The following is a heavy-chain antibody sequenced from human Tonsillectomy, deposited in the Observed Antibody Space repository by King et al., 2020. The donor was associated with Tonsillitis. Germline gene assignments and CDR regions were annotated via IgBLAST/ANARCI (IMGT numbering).Heavy chain of an antibody. V-gene: IGHV1-8*01. CDR1: GYTFTSYD. J-gene: IGHJ6*02. Sequence: VQLVESGAEVKKPGASVKVSCKASGYTFTSYDINWVRRATGQGLEWMGWMNPNSGNTGYAQKFQGRVTMTRNTSISTAYMELSSLRSEDTAVYYCAVTATPGFYYGMDVWRQGTTVTVSS. D-gene: IGHD2-15*01. CDR3: AVTATPGFYYGMDV. CDR2: MNPNSGNT.